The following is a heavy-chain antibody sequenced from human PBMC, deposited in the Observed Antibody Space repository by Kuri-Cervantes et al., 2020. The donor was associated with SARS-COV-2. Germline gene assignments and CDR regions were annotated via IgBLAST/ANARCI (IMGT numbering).Heavy chain of an antibody. CDR3: ARVPTVTIGSPYYYYGLDV. CDR2: IFSDDEK. J-gene: IGHJ6*02. CDR1: GFSLSNSRMG. V-gene: IGHV2-26*01. D-gene: IGHD4-17*01. Sequence: SGPTLVKPTETLTLTCTVSGFSLSNSRMGVSWIRQPPGKALEWLAHIFSDDEKSYSTSLKSRLTISKDTSKRQVVLTMTNVDPVDTATYFCARVPTVTIGSPYYYYGLDVWGQGTTVTVSS.